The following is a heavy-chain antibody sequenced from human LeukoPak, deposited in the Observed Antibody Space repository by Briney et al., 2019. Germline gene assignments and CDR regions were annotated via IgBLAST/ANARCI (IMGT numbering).Heavy chain of an antibody. CDR2: ISSSSSTI. V-gene: IGHV3-48*02. CDR3: ARVRRYSSGWYVDY. Sequence: GGSLRLSFAASGFTFNTFPINWVGQAPGKGLGGVSYISSSSSTIYYADSVKGRFTISRDNAKNSLYLQMNSLRDEDTAVYYCARVRRYSSGWYVDYWGQGTLVAVSS. J-gene: IGHJ4*02. CDR1: GFTFNTFP. D-gene: IGHD6-19*01.